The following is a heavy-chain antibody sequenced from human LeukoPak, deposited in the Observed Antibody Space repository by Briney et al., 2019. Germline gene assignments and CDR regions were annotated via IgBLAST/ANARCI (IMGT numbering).Heavy chain of an antibody. V-gene: IGHV3-21*01. CDR1: GFTFSSYS. Sequence: PGGSLRLSCAASGFTFSSYSMNWVRQAPGKGLEWVSSISSSSSYIYYADSVKGRFTISRDNAKNSLYLQMNSLRAEDTAVYYCARGAPGSYSLDYWGQGTLVTVSS. D-gene: IGHD4-11*01. J-gene: IGHJ4*02. CDR2: ISSSSSYI. CDR3: ARGAPGSYSLDY.